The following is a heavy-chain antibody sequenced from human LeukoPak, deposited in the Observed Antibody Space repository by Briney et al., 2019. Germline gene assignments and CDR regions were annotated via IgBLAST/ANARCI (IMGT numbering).Heavy chain of an antibody. CDR1: GFTFSDFW. CDR2: INQDGSEN. Sequence: PGGSLRLSCAASGFTFSDFWIGWVRQAPGKGLEWVANINQDGSENYYVDSVKGRFTISSDNAKNSLYLQMNSLRAEDTAVYYCTKGRSNHYWGQGTLVTVST. D-gene: IGHD3-10*01. V-gene: IGHV3-7*01. J-gene: IGHJ4*02. CDR3: TKGRSNHY.